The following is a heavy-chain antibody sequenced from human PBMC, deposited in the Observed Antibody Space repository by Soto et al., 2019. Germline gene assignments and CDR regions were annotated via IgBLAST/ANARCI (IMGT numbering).Heavy chain of an antibody. Sequence: PGGSLRLSCAASGFTFSSYEMNWVRQAPGKGLEWVSYISSSGSTIYYADSVKGRFTISRDNAKNSLYLQMNSLRAEDTAVYYCARTSIAAAGQSGMDVWGQGTTVTVSS. V-gene: IGHV3-48*03. CDR3: ARTSIAAAGQSGMDV. CDR1: GFTFSSYE. D-gene: IGHD6-13*01. J-gene: IGHJ6*02. CDR2: ISSSGSTI.